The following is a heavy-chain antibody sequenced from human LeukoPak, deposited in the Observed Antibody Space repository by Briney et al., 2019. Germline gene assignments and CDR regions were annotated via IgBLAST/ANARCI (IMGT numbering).Heavy chain of an antibody. D-gene: IGHD5-24*01. CDR1: GGTFSSYT. CDR3: ARRGRDGYAFDY. V-gene: IGHV1-69*13. CDR2: IIPIFGTA. J-gene: IGHJ4*02. Sequence: GASVKVSCKASGGTFSSYTIIWVRQAPGQGLEWMGGIIPIFGTANYAQKFQGRVTITADESTSTAYMELSSLRSEDTAVYYCARRGRDGYAFDYWGQGTLVTVSS.